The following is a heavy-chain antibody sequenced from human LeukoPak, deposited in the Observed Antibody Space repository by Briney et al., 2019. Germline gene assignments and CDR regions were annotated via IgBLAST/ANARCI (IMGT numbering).Heavy chain of an antibody. Sequence: GGSLRLSCAASGITFSNYWMSWVRQAPGKGLEWVANINQDSSEKYYVDSVKGRFTISRDNSKNTLYLRMNSLRAEDTAVYYCAKAVVPVISQHYFDYWGQGTLVTVSS. CDR1: GITFSNYW. CDR2: INQDSSEK. CDR3: AKAVVPVISQHYFDY. D-gene: IGHD3-22*01. J-gene: IGHJ4*02. V-gene: IGHV3-7*03.